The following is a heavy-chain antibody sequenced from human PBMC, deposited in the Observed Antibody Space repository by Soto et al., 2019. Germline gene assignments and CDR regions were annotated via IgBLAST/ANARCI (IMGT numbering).Heavy chain of an antibody. D-gene: IGHD5-12*01. CDR3: TKNGYFSTDV. CDR2: IFRSDTT. J-gene: IGHJ3*01. CDR1: RVSLSWKNW. Sequence: PSETLWFSCAVCRVSLSWKNWWRWVRPPPGRGLEWIGEIFRSDTTNNNKSIKSQATISVDKSKNQFSLTLTSLTAAATAVYYCTKNGYFSTDVWGQGTMVT. V-gene: IGHV4-4*02.